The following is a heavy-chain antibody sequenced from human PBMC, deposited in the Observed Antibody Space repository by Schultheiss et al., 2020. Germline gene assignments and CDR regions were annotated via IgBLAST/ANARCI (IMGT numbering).Heavy chain of an antibody. V-gene: IGHV4-61*01. CDR2: IYYSGTT. CDR3: ATERGGVGLDV. D-gene: IGHD3-16*01. Sequence: SQTLSLTCSVSGGSVSSPSYYCSWIRQTPGRGLEWIGYIYYSGTTNYNPSLKSRVSISLDTSKNQFSLKLTSVTAADTAVYYCATERGGVGLDVWGQGTTVTVSS. J-gene: IGHJ6*02. CDR1: GGSVSSPSYY.